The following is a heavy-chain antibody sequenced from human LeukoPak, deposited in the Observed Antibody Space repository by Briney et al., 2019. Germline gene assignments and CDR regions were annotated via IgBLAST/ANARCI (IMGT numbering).Heavy chain of an antibody. CDR1: GYTFTSYG. CDR3: ARDPGLYCSGGSCYFGY. D-gene: IGHD2-15*01. V-gene: IGHV1-18*01. J-gene: IGHJ4*02. Sequence: AASVKVSCKASGYTFTSYGISWVRQAPGQGLEWMGWISAYNGNTNYAQKLQGRVTMTTDTSTSTAYMELRSLRSDDTAVYYCARDPGLYCSGGSCYFGYWGQGTLVTVSS. CDR2: ISAYNGNT.